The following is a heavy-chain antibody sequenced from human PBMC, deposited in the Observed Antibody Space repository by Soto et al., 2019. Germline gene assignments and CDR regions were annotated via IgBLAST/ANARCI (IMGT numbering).Heavy chain of an antibody. CDR3: ARDRTGTTTYYYGMYV. V-gene: IGHV1-18*04. Sequence: QVQLVQSGAEVKKPGASVKVSCKASGYTFTSYGISWVRQAPGQGLEWMGWISAYNGNTNYAQKLQGRVTMTTDTSTSTAYLELRSLRSDDTAVYYCARDRTGTTTYYYGMYVWGPGNTVTVSS. CDR2: ISAYNGNT. CDR1: GYTFTSYG. D-gene: IGHD1-1*01. J-gene: IGHJ6*02.